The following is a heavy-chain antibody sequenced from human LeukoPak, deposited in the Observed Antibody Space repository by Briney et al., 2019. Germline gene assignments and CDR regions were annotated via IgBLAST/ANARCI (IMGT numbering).Heavy chain of an antibody. CDR2: INPNSGGT. V-gene: IGHV1-2*02. CDR3: ARDNNSGWLVFDP. D-gene: IGHD6-19*01. J-gene: IGHJ5*02. CDR1: GYTFTGYY. Sequence: ASVKVSCKASGYTFTGYYMHWVRQAPGQGLEWMGWINPNSGGTNYAQKFQGGVTMTRDTSISTAYMELSRLRSDDTAVYYCARDNNSGWLVFDPWGQGTLVTVSS.